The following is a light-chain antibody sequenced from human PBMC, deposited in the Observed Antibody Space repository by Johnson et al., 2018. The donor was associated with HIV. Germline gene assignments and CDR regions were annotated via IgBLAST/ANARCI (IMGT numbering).Light chain of an antibody. CDR1: SSNIGNNY. Sequence: VLTQPPSVSAAPGQKVTISCSGSSSNIGNNYVSWYQQLPGTAPKLLIYENNKRPSGIPDRFSCSKSGTSATLAITGPPTGDEADYYCGTWDSSLSAYVFGTGTKVTVL. CDR2: ENN. V-gene: IGLV1-51*02. J-gene: IGLJ1*01. CDR3: GTWDSSLSAYV.